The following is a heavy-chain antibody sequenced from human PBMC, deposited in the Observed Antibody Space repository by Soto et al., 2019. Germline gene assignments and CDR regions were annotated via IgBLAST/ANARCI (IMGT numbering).Heavy chain of an antibody. CDR1: GGTFSSYA. CDR3: ASTPLGYCSGGSCSRIDY. CDR2: IIPIFGTA. Sequence: KVSCKASGGTFSSYAISWVRQAPGQGLEWMGGIIPIFGTANYAQKFQGRVTITADESTSTAYMELSSLRSEDTAVYYCASTPLGYCSGGSCSRIDYWGQGTLVTVSS. D-gene: IGHD2-15*01. V-gene: IGHV1-69*01. J-gene: IGHJ4*02.